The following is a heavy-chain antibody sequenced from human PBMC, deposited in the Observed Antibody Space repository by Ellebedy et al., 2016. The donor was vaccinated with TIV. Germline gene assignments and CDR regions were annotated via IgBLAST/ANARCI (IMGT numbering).Heavy chain of an antibody. Sequence: MPSETLSLTCSVSGASVTSYYWSWIRQAPGKGLEWIGWFYYSGSSPYNPSLKSRVTISVDTYKNQFSLNLSSVSAADTAVYYCVRVVPGGASFDSWGQGTLVTVSS. CDR1: GASVTSYY. CDR2: FYYSGSS. CDR3: VRVVPGGASFDS. J-gene: IGHJ4*02. V-gene: IGHV4-59*02. D-gene: IGHD2-8*02.